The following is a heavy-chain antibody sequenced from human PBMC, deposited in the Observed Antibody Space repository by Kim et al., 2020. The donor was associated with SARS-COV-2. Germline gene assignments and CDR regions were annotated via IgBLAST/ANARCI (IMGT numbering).Heavy chain of an antibody. Sequence: SETLSLTCAVYGGSFSGYYWSWIRQPPGKGLEWIGEINHSGSTNYNPSLKSRVTISVDTSKNQFSLKLSSVTAADTAVYYCARGLYYKDYYYYYGMDVWGQGTTVTVSS. CDR1: GGSFSGYY. J-gene: IGHJ6*02. D-gene: IGHD3-10*01. V-gene: IGHV4-34*01. CDR2: INHSGST. CDR3: ARGLYYKDYYYYYGMDV.